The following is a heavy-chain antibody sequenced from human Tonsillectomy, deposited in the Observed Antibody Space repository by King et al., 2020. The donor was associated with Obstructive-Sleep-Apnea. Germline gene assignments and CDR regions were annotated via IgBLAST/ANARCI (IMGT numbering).Heavy chain of an antibody. CDR3: AKGYYDTSGYCFDY. CDR2: ISWNSGSI. Sequence: VQLVESGGGLVQPGRSLRLSCAASGFTFDDYAMHWVRHAPGKGLEWVSGISWNSGSIDYADSVKGRFAISRDNAKNSLYLQMNSLRAEDTALYYCAKGYYDTSGYCFDYWGQGTLVTVSS. V-gene: IGHV3-9*01. CDR1: GFTFDDYA. D-gene: IGHD3-22*01. J-gene: IGHJ4*02.